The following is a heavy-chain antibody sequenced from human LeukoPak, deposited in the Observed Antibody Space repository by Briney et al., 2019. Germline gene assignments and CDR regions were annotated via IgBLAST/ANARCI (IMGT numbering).Heavy chain of an antibody. Sequence: APVKVSCKASGYTFTSYYMHWVRQAPGQGLEWMGWISAYNGNTNYAQKLQGRVTMTTDTSTSTAYMELRSLRSDDTAVYYCARDGPLPYCSSTSCYGYYYYGMDVWGQGTTVTVSS. D-gene: IGHD2-2*01. CDR3: ARDGPLPYCSSTSCYGYYYYGMDV. V-gene: IGHV1-18*04. J-gene: IGHJ6*02. CDR1: GYTFTSYY. CDR2: ISAYNGNT.